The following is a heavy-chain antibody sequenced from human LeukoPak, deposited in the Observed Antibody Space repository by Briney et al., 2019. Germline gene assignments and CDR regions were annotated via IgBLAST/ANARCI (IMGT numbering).Heavy chain of an antibody. D-gene: IGHD3-9*01. V-gene: IGHV3-33*01. CDR3: ARDTGSYYFDY. J-gene: IGHJ4*02. CDR2: IWYDGSNK. Sequence: GGSLRLSCAASGFTFSSYGMHGVRQAPGKGLEWVAVIWYDGSNKYYADSVKGRFTISRDNSKNTLYLQMNSLRAEDTAVYYCARDTGSYYFDYWGQGTLVTVSS. CDR1: GFTFSSYG.